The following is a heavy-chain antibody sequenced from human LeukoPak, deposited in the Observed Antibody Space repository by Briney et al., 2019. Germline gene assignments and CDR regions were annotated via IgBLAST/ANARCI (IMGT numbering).Heavy chain of an antibody. V-gene: IGHV3-30*18. Sequence: GGSLRLSCAASGFTFSSFGMHWVRQAPGKGLEWVAVISYDGSNKFYEDSVKGRFTISRDNSKNTLYLQMSSLRAEDTAVYYCAKAGYSSRWRNFDYWGQGTLVTVSS. CDR3: AKAGYSSRWRNFDY. CDR1: GFTFSSFG. CDR2: ISYDGSNK. D-gene: IGHD6-19*01. J-gene: IGHJ4*02.